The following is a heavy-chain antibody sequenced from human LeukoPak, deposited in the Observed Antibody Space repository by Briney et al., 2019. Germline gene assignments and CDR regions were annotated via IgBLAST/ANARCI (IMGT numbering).Heavy chain of an antibody. J-gene: IGHJ4*02. V-gene: IGHV4-61*01. Sequence: SETLPLTCTVSGGSVSSGSYYWTWIRQPPGKGLEWIGYISDTGNTNYNPSLKSRVTISVDTSKNQFSLKLTSVTAADTAVYYCARDGNPFDYWGQGTLVTVSS. CDR1: GGSVSSGSYY. CDR2: ISDTGNT. CDR3: ARDGNPFDY.